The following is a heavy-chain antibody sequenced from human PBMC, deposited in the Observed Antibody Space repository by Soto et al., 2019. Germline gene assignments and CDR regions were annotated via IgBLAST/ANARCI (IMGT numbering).Heavy chain of an antibody. CDR1: GGSVTSGAYY. CDR3: LRDMFESVASGGI. Sequence: SETLSLTCNVSGGSVTSGAYYWSWIRQFPGAGLEWIGYIYFTGNRESTYYNPSLKSRLSMSMDTSNNLFSLKLTSVTAADTAIFFCLRDMFESVASGGIWGEGRRVTVSS. CDR2: IYFTGNREST. V-gene: IGHV4-30-4*01. D-gene: IGHD3-10*02. J-gene: IGHJ4*02.